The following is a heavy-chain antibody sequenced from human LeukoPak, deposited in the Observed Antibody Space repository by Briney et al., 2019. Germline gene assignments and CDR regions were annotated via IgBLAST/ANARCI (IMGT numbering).Heavy chain of an antibody. V-gene: IGHV4-59*12. J-gene: IGHJ4*02. CDR3: AREQEDGYNPNPFDY. D-gene: IGHD5-24*01. CDR1: GGSISSYY. CDR2: IYYSGST. Sequence: SETLSLTCTVSGGSISSYYWSWIRQPPGKGLEWIGYIYYSGSTYYNPSLKSRVTISVDTSKNQFSLKLSSVTAADTAVYYCAREQEDGYNPNPFDYWGQGTLVTVSS.